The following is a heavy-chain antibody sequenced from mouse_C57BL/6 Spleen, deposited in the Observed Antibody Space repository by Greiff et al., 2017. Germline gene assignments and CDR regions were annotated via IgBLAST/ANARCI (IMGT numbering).Heavy chain of an antibody. Sequence: DVMLVESGGDLVKPGGSLKLSCAASGFTFSSYGMSWVRQTPDKRLEWVATISSGGSYTYYPDSVKGRFTISRDNAKNTLYLQMSSLKSEDTAMYYCARHVSLKYFDYWGQGTTLTVSS. CDR2: ISSGGSYT. V-gene: IGHV5-6*02. J-gene: IGHJ2*01. CDR1: GFTFSSYG. CDR3: ARHVSLKYFDY.